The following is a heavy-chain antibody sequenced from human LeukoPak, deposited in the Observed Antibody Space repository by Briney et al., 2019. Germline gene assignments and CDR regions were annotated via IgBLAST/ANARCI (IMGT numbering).Heavy chain of an antibody. V-gene: IGHV3-21*01. D-gene: IGHD3-9*01. CDR1: GFTFSSYS. J-gene: IGHJ5*02. CDR2: ISSSSSYI. Sequence: GGSLRLSCAASGFTFSSYSMNWVRQAPGKGLEWVSSISSSSSYIYYADSVKGRFTISRDNAKNSLYLQMNSLRAEDTAVYYCARRGYDILTDPNWFDPWGQGTLVTVSS. CDR3: ARRGYDILTDPNWFDP.